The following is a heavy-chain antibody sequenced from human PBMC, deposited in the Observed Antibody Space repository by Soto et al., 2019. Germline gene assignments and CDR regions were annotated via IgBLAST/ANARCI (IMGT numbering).Heavy chain of an antibody. J-gene: IGHJ6*02. V-gene: IGHV4-34*01. D-gene: IGHD7-27*01. Sequence: QVQLQQWGAGLLKPSETLSLTCAVYGGSFSGYYWSWIRQPPGKGLEWIGEINHSGSTNYNPSLKSRVTISVDTSKNQFSLKLSSVTAADTAVYYCARGRPWGWGDVWGQGTTVTVSS. CDR3: ARGRPWGWGDV. CDR1: GGSFSGYY. CDR2: INHSGST.